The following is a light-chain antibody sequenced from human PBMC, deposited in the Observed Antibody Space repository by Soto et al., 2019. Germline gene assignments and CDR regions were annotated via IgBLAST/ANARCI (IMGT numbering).Light chain of an antibody. Sequence: QSVLTQPASVSGSPGQSITISCTGTRRDVGGYNYVSWYQQYPGKSPKLLIYEVTHRPSGVSNRFSGSKSGNTASLTISGLQVEDEVIYYCSSYKISNPPPFVFGTGTKLPAL. CDR1: RRDVGGYNY. V-gene: IGLV2-14*01. CDR3: SSYKISNPPPFV. J-gene: IGLJ1*01. CDR2: EVT.